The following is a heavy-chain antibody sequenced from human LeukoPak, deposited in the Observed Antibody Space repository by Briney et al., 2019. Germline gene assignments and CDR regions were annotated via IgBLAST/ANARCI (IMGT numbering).Heavy chain of an antibody. CDR1: GFTSSSYA. D-gene: IGHD6-13*01. CDR2: VSGSGDRM. Sequence: GGSLRLSCAASGFTSSSYALNWVRQTPGKGLEWVATVSGSGDRMYHADSVKGRFTISRDNSKNTIYLQMNSLRAEDTALYYCAKAAAAPGFDFWGQGTLVTVSS. CDR3: AKAAAAPGFDF. V-gene: IGHV3-23*01. J-gene: IGHJ4*02.